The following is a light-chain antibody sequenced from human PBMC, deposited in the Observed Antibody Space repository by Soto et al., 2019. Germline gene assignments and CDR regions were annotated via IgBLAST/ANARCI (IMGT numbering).Light chain of an antibody. Sequence: DIQMTQSPSTLSASVGARVTITCRASQSIGSWLAWYHQKPGKAPKLLIYDASSLESGVPSRFSGSGSGTAFTLTISSLQPDDLGTYYCQQYNSYSPYTFGQGTRLEIK. CDR1: QSIGSW. CDR3: QQYNSYSPYT. V-gene: IGKV1-5*01. CDR2: DAS. J-gene: IGKJ2*01.